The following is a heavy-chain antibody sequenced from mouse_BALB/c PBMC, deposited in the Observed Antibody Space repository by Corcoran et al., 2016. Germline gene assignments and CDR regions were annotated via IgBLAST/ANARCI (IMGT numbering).Heavy chain of an antibody. CDR2: ITHSGET. CDR1: GFPINSGYY. Sequence: QMQLQESGPGLVKPSQSLFLACSITGFPINSGYYWIWIRQAPGKPLEWMGYITHSGETFYNPSLQSPISINRETSKNQFFLQLNSVTTEDTAMYYCAGDRDGYVYFDYWGQGTTLTVSS. CDR3: AGDRDGYVYFDY. D-gene: IGHD1-2*01. V-gene: IGHV12-3*02. J-gene: IGHJ2*01.